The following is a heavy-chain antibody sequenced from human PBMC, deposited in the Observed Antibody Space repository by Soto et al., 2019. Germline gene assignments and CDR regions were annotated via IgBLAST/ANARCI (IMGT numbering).Heavy chain of an antibody. CDR1: GFTFSSYG. V-gene: IGHV3-30*18. CDR2: ISSDGSTT. Sequence: GGSLRLSCAASGFTFSSYGIHWVRQAPGKGLEWVAVISSDGSTTYYADSVKGRFTISRDNSKNTLYLQMDSLRPEDTAVYYCAKEVAVAGDFASWGHGPLVPASS. J-gene: IGHJ4*01. CDR3: AKEVAVAGDFAS. D-gene: IGHD6-19*01.